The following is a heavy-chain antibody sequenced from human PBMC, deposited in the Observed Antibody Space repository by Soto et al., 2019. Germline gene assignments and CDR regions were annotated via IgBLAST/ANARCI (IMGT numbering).Heavy chain of an antibody. V-gene: IGHV1-69*13. Sequence: SVKVSCKASGCTFSSYAISWVRQAPGQGLEWMGGIIPIFGTANYAQKFQGRVTITADESTSTAYMELSSLRSEDTAVYYCARPAAYYYDSSGYYATMYYFDYWGQGTLVTVSS. J-gene: IGHJ4*02. D-gene: IGHD3-22*01. CDR2: IIPIFGTA. CDR3: ARPAAYYYDSSGYYATMYYFDY. CDR1: GCTFSSYA.